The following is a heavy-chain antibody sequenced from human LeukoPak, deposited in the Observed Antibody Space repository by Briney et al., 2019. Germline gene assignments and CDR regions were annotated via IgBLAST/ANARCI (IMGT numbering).Heavy chain of an antibody. CDR1: GFTFNSYA. CDR2: ISGNSGST. V-gene: IGHV3-23*01. J-gene: IGHJ4*02. D-gene: IGHD7-27*01. Sequence: GGSLRLSCTASGFTFNSYAMSWVRQAPGKGLEWVSGISGNSGSTSYADSVKGRFTISRDNSKNALYLQMNSLRVEDTAVYYCAKRETGNFDYWGRGPLVTISS. CDR3: AKRETGNFDY.